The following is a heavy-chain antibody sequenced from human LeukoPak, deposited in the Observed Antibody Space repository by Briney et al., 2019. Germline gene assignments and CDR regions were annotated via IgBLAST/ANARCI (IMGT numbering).Heavy chain of an antibody. Sequence: GGSLRLSCAASGFTVSSNYMSWVRQAPGKGLEWVSVIYSGGSTYYADSAKGRFTISRDNSKNTLYLQMNSLRAEDTAVYYCARDLTSGDGYNFDYWGQGTLVTVSS. CDR2: IYSGGST. D-gene: IGHD5-24*01. V-gene: IGHV3-53*01. CDR3: ARDLTSGDGYNFDY. J-gene: IGHJ4*02. CDR1: GFTVSSNY.